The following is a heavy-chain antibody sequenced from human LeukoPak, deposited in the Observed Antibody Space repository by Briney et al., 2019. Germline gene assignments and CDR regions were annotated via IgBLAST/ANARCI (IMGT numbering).Heavy chain of an antibody. CDR2: ISAYNGHT. J-gene: IGHJ4*02. CDR1: AYTFTGYY. D-gene: IGHD3-22*01. Sequence: ASVKVSCKASAYTFTGYYMHWVRQAPGQGLEWMGWISAYNGHTKYPQKLQGRVTMTTDTSTSTAYMELRSLRSDDTAVYYCARGSPPRVYYDRSGYYSYYFDYWGQGTLVTVSS. V-gene: IGHV1-18*04. CDR3: ARGSPPRVYYDRSGYYSYYFDY.